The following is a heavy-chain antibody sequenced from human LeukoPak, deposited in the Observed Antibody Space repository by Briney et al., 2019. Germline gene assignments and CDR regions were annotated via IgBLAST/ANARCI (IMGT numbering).Heavy chain of an antibody. Sequence: LSLTXTVSGGSISSGSYYWSWIRQPAGKGLEWIGRIYTSGSTNYNPSLKSRVTISVDTSKNQFSLKLSSVTAADTAVYYCAREGDYDFWSGYFSDYWGQGTLVTVSS. CDR1: GGSISSGSYY. D-gene: IGHD3-3*01. V-gene: IGHV4-61*02. CDR3: AREGDYDFWSGYFSDY. CDR2: IYTSGST. J-gene: IGHJ4*02.